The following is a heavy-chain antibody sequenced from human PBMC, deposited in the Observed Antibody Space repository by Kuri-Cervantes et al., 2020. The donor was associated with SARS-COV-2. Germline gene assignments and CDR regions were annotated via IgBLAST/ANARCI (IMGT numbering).Heavy chain of an antibody. D-gene: IGHD3-10*01. CDR1: GYTFTSYD. J-gene: IGHJ6*03. CDR2: MNPNSGNT. Sequence: ASVKVSCKASGYTFTSYDINWVRQATGQGLEWMGWMNPNSGNTGYAQKFQGRVTMTRNTSISTAYMELSSLRSEDTAVYYCARENGGVRGEWGLYYYYYYMDVWGKGTTVTVSS. V-gene: IGHV1-8*02. CDR3: ARENGGVRGEWGLYYYYYYMDV.